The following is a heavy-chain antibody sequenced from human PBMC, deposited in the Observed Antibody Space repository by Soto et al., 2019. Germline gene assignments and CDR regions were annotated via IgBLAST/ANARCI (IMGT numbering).Heavy chain of an antibody. Sequence: SETLSLTGAVSVYSITNGYYWGWIRQPPGKGLEWIGSIYHSGNTYYNPSLKSRVTLSIDTSKNQFSLKLRSVTAADTAMYYCARVKLAGRGSFHDWGQGTLVT. CDR3: ARVKLAGRGSFHD. CDR2: IYHSGNT. CDR1: VYSITNGYY. D-gene: IGHD3-3*02. V-gene: IGHV4-38-2*01. J-gene: IGHJ4*02.